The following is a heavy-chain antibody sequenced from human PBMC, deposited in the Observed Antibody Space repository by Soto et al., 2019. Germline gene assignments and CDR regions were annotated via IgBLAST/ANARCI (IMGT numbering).Heavy chain of an antibody. CDR1: GYTFTSYY. CDR3: ATLYRSGASSSSIAY. Sequence: QVQLVQSGAEVKKPGASVKVSCKASGYTFTSYYMHWVRQAPGQGLEWMGIINPSKSTTDAQKFHGRVTMTTDTSTTTVFMELSCLRSADTAVYYCATLYRSGASSSSIAYWGQGTLVPVSS. CDR2: INPSKST. J-gene: IGHJ4*02. V-gene: IGHV1-46*03. D-gene: IGHD2-15*01.